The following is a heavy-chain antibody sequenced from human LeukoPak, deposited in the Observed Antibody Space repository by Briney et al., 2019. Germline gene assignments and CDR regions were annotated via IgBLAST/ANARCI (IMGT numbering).Heavy chain of an antibody. D-gene: IGHD3-10*01. CDR2: IYSGGNT. Sequence: AGGSLRLSCAASGFTVSSNYMSWVRQAPGKGLEWVSVIYSGGNTYYADSVKGRFTISRDNSKNTLYLQMNSLRAEDTAVYYCARGHYGSGSYGDAFDIWGQGTMVTVSS. CDR3: ARGHYGSGSYGDAFDI. J-gene: IGHJ3*02. V-gene: IGHV3-53*01. CDR1: GFTVSSNY.